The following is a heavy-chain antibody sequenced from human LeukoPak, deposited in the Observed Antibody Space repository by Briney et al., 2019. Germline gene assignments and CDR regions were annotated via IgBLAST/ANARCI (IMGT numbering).Heavy chain of an antibody. V-gene: IGHV3-64*02. CDR2: IISNGGST. J-gene: IGHJ6*03. CDR1: GFTFSSYT. Sequence: GGSLRLSCAASGFTFSSYTIKWVRQAPGKGLEHVSAIISNGGSTHYTDSVKGRFSISRDNSKSTVYLQMGSLRPEDMAVYYCARVKVGATINDYYYYYMDVWGRGTTVTVSS. CDR3: ARVKVGATINDYYYYYMDV. D-gene: IGHD1-26*01.